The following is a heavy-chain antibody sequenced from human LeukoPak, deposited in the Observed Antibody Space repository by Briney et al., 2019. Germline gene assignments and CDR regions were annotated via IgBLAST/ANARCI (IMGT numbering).Heavy chain of an antibody. V-gene: IGHV3-11*01. J-gene: IGHJ4*02. Sequence: GGSLRLSCAASGFIFSDYYMSWIRQAPGKGLEWVSYISSSGSTMYYTDSVKGRFTISRDNAKNSLYLQMNSLRAEDTALYYCAKGRVAVAGVTDFDYWGQGTLVTVSS. CDR1: GFIFSDYY. CDR3: AKGRVAVAGVTDFDY. D-gene: IGHD6-19*01. CDR2: ISSSGSTM.